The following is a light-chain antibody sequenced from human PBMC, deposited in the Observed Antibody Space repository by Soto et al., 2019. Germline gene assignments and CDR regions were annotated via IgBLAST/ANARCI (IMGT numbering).Light chain of an antibody. Sequence: EIVMTQSPATLSVSPGERATLSCRASQRVSSNLAWYQQKPGQAPRLLIYGASTRATGIPVRFGGSGSGTEFTLTISSLQSEDFAVYYCQQYNNWPPFTFGPGNRVDL. J-gene: IGKJ3*01. V-gene: IGKV3-15*01. CDR2: GAS. CDR3: QQYNNWPPFT. CDR1: QRVSSN.